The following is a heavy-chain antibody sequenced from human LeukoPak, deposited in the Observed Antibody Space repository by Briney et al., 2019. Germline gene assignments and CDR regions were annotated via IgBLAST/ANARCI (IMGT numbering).Heavy chain of an antibody. J-gene: IGHJ5*02. CDR2: TYYRSKWYN. CDR3: ARQGDSRFDP. V-gene: IGHV6-1*01. Sequence: SQTLSLTCAISGDSVSSDSAAWTWIRQSPSRGLEWLGRTYYRSKWYNDYAASVKSRITINPDTSKNQFSLQLNSVTPEDTALYYCARQGDSRFDPWGQGTLVTVSS. D-gene: IGHD4-11*01. CDR1: GDSVSSDSAA.